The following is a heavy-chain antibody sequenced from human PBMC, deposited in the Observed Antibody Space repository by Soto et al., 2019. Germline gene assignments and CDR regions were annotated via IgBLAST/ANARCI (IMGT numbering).Heavy chain of an antibody. CDR1: GGSISSGSYY. Sequence: QLQLQESGPGLVEPSETLSLTCTVSGGSISSGSYYWGWIRQPPGKGLEWIGSIYYSGSTYYNPSLKVRVTISVDTSKNQFSLKLSSVTAADTSVYYCARHTPAISSSYHWGQGTLVTVSS. D-gene: IGHD6-6*01. CDR3: ARHTPAISSSYH. CDR2: IYYSGST. J-gene: IGHJ4*02. V-gene: IGHV4-39*01.